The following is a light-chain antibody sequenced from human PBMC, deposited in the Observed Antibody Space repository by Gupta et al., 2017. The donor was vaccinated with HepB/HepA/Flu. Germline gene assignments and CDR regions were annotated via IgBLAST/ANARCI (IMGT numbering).Light chain of an antibody. CDR3: QQENSFPYT. V-gene: IGKV1-12*02. CDR2: GAS. J-gene: IGKJ5*01. CDR1: QDISTW. Sequence: DIQMTQSPSSVSASVGDRVTITCRASQDISTWLAWYQQKPGKAPKLLIYGASTLQSGVPSRFSGSGSGTDFTFTITNRQPEDFASYYCQQENSFPYTFGQGTQLDIK.